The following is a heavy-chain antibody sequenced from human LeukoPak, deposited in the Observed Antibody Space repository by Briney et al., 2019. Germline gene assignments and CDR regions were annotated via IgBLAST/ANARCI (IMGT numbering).Heavy chain of an antibody. CDR2: ISAYNGNT. J-gene: IGHJ4*02. CDR3: AYSGSYCGGDCYPAFDY. V-gene: IGHV1-18*01. CDR1: GYTFTSYG. D-gene: IGHD2-21*02. Sequence: ASVKVSYKASGYTFTSYGISWVRQAPGQGLEWMGWISAYNGNTNYAQKFQGRVTITADESTSTAYMELSSLRSEDTAVYYCAYSGSYCGGDCYPAFDYWGQGTLVTVSS.